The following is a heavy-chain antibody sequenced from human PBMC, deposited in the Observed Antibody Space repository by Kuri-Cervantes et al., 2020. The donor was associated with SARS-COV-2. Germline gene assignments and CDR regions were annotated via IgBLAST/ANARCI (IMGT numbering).Heavy chain of an antibody. CDR2: IYSNGDTT. V-gene: IGHV3-64*04. CDR3: AKGSVERATTY. CDR1: GFSFDSYA. Sequence: GESLKISCAASGFSFDSYAMHWVRQAPGKGLEYLSGIYSNGDTTFYADSVKGRFTISRDNSKNTLYLQMNSLRAEDTAVYYCAKGSVERATTYWGQGTLVTVSS. D-gene: IGHD5-24*01. J-gene: IGHJ4*02.